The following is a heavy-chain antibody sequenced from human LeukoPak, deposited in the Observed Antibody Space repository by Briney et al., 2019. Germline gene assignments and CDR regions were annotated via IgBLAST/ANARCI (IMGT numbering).Heavy chain of an antibody. V-gene: IGHV3-21*01. D-gene: IGHD4-23*01. CDR1: GITFSSYS. J-gene: IGHJ3*02. CDR2: ISSSSSYI. Sequence: GGSLRLSCAVSGITFSSYSMNWVRQAPGKGLEWVSSISSSSSYIYYADSVKGRFTISRDNAKNSLYLQMNSLRAEDTAVYYCARAGLGGYGGTPLRLAFDIWSQGTMVTVSS. CDR3: ARAGLGGYGGTPLRLAFDI.